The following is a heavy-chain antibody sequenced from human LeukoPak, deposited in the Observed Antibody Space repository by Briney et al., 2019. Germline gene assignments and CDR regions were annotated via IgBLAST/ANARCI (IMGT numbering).Heavy chain of an antibody. CDR2: ISYDGSNK. Sequence: GRSLRLSCAASGFTFSSYAMRWVRQAPGKGLEWVAVISYDGSNKYYADSVKGRFTISRDNSKNTLYLQMNSLRAEDTAVYYCASVRGYSLNPFDYWGQGTLVTVSS. J-gene: IGHJ4*02. CDR1: GFTFSSYA. D-gene: IGHD5-18*01. V-gene: IGHV3-30-3*01. CDR3: ASVRGYSLNPFDY.